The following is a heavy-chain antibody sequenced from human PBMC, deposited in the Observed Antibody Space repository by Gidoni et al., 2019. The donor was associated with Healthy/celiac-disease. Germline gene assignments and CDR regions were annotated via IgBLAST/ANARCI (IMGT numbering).Heavy chain of an antibody. CDR3: ARGGVGATTNWYFDL. CDR2: IYYSGST. D-gene: IGHD1-26*01. J-gene: IGHJ2*01. Sequence: QVQLQESGPGLVKPSQTLSLTCTVSGGSIRSGGYYWSWIRQHPGKGLEWIGYIYYSGSTYYNPSLKSRVTISVDTSKNQFSLKLSSVTAADTAVYYCARGGVGATTNWYFDLWGRGTLVTVSS. V-gene: IGHV4-31*03. CDR1: GGSIRSGGYY.